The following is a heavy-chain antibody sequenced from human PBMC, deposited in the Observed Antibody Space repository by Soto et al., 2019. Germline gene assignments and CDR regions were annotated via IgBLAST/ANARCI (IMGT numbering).Heavy chain of an antibody. D-gene: IGHD6-19*01. V-gene: IGHV3-9*01. CDR2: ISWNSGSI. CDR3: AKDIQNSDSSGFYWGGRFDP. Sequence: EVQLVESGGGLVQPGRSLRLSCAASGFTFDDYAMHWVRQAPGKGLEWVSGISWNSGSIGYADSVKGRFTISRDNAKNSLYLQMNSLRAEDTALYYCAKDIQNSDSSGFYWGGRFDPWGQGTLVTVSS. J-gene: IGHJ5*02. CDR1: GFTFDDYA.